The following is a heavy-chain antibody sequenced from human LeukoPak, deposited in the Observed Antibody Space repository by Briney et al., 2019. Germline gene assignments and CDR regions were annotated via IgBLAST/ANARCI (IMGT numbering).Heavy chain of an antibody. D-gene: IGHD3-10*01. CDR1: GFTFSTYS. J-gene: IGHJ3*02. CDR2: IATSSDYI. Sequence: PGGSLRLSCAASGFTFSTYSMNWVRQAPGKGLEWVSSIATSSDYIYYAGSLKGRFTISRDDAKNSLYLHMNSLRPDDTAVYYCARGRSITILRGVAISDGFDIWGQGTKVTVS. V-gene: IGHV3-21*06. CDR3: ARGRSITILRGVAISDGFDI.